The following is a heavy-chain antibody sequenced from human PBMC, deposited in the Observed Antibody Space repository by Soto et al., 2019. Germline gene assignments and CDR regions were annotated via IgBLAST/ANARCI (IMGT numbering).Heavy chain of an antibody. D-gene: IGHD6-19*01. Sequence: GGSLRLSCAASGFTFSSYAMSWVRQAPGKGLEWVSAISGSGGSTYYADSVKGRFTISRDNSKNTLYLQMNSLRAEDTAVYYCARRYSSGGPEYYFDYWGQGTLVTVSS. CDR2: ISGSGGST. CDR1: GFTFSSYA. J-gene: IGHJ4*02. CDR3: ARRYSSGGPEYYFDY. V-gene: IGHV3-23*01.